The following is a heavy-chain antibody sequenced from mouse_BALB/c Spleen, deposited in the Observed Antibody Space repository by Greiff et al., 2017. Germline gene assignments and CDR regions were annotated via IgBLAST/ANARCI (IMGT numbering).Heavy chain of an antibody. CDR2: ISSGGGST. CDR3: ARRGGYLNYYAMDY. CDR1: GFAFSSYD. J-gene: IGHJ4*01. V-gene: IGHV5-12-1*01. D-gene: IGHD1-1*02. Sequence: EVKVVESGGGLVKPGGSLKLSCAASGFAFSSYDMSWVRQTPEKRLEWVAYISSGGGSTYYPDTVKGRFTISRDNAKNTLYLQMSSLKSEDTAMYYCARRGGYLNYYAMDYWGQGTSVTVSS.